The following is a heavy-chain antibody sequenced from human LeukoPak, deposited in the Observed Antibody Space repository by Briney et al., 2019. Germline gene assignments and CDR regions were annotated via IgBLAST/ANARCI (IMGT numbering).Heavy chain of an antibody. CDR1: GGSFSGYY. D-gene: IGHD3-22*01. V-gene: IGHV4-34*01. Sequence: PSETLPLTCAVYGGSFSGYYWSWIRQPPGKGLEWIGEINHSGSTNYNPSLKSRVTISVDTSKNQFSLKLSSVTAADTAVYYCARTDSSGYRRHAFDIWGQGTMVTVSS. CDR2: INHSGST. CDR3: ARTDSSGYRRHAFDI. J-gene: IGHJ3*02.